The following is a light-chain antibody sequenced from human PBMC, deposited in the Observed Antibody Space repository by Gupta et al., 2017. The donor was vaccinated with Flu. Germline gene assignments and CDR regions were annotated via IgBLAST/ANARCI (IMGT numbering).Light chain of an antibody. CDR1: SIGVGGYNY. CDR2: DVS. V-gene: IGLV2-14*03. J-gene: IGLJ3*02. Sequence: QSITISCTGSSIGVGGYNYVSWYQQPPDNVPKVMIYDVSNRPSGVSNRFSGSKSGNTASLTISGLQAEDEDDYYCSAYSSDTWVFGGGTKLTVL. CDR3: SAYSSDTWV.